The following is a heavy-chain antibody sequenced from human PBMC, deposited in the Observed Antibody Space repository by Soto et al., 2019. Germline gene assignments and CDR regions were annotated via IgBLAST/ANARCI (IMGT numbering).Heavy chain of an antibody. CDR3: ARGHDFWSGYPPLYYYGMDV. CDR1: GFTFSSYS. Sequence: PGGSLRLSCAASGFTFSSYSMNWVRQAPGKGLEWVSSISSSSSYIYYADSVKGRFTISRDNAKNSLYLQMNSLRAEDTAVYYCARGHDFWSGYPPLYYYGMDVWGQGTTVTVSS. D-gene: IGHD3-3*01. V-gene: IGHV3-21*04. J-gene: IGHJ6*02. CDR2: ISSSSSYI.